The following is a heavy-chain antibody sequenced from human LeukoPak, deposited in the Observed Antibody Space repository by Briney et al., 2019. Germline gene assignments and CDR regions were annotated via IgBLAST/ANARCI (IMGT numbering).Heavy chain of an antibody. CDR1: GYTFTGYY. CDR3: ARVCGIPGTRYYYYYMDV. V-gene: IGHV1-2*02. CDR2: INPNSGGT. D-gene: IGHD3-10*01. J-gene: IGHJ6*03. Sequence: ASVKVSCKASGYTFTGYYMHWVRQAPGQGLEWMGWINPNSGGTNYAQKFQGRVTMTRDTSISTAYMKLSRLRSDDTAVYYCARVCGIPGTRYYYYYMDVWGKGTTVTISS.